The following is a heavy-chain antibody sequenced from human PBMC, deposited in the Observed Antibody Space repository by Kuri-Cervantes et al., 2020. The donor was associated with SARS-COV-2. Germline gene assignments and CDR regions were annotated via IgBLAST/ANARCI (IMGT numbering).Heavy chain of an antibody. V-gene: IGHV3-7*01. D-gene: IGHD3-22*01. CDR1: GFTFSSYR. CDR2: IKQDGSEK. J-gene: IGHJ6*02. CDR3: ARDIPKVTLILIAIFKESCAMVV. Sequence: GGSLRLSCAASGFTFSSYRMSWVRQAPGKGLEWVANIKQDGSEKYYVDSVKGRFTISRDNSKNTLYLRMNSLRPEDTAVYYCARDIPKVTLILIAIFKESCAMVVWGQGTTVTVSS.